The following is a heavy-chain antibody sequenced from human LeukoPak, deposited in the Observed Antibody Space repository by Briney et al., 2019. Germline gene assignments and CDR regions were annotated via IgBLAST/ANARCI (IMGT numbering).Heavy chain of an antibody. D-gene: IGHD3-10*01. CDR3: AREGRAFGELSAAFDI. V-gene: IGHV4-30-2*01. CDR1: GGSISSGGYS. CDR2: IYHSGST. Sequence: SETLSLTCAVSGGSISSGGYSWSWIRQPPGKGLEWIGYIYHSGSTYYNPSLKSRVTISVDRSKNQFSLKLSSVTAADTAVYYCAREGRAFGELSAAFDIWGQGTMVTVSS. J-gene: IGHJ3*02.